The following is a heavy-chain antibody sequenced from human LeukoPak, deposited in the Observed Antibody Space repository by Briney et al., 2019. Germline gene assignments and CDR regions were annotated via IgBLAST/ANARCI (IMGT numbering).Heavy chain of an antibody. CDR2: ISRSGATI. V-gene: IGHV3-48*01. J-gene: IGHJ4*02. CDR1: GFTFSDYN. CDR3: ARDVYHSSGSPRLDY. D-gene: IGHD3-10*01. Sequence: GGSLRLSCVASGFTFSDYNVHWVRQVPGKGLEWISYISRSGATIYYADSVRGRFTISRDNAKISVYLQMNSLRAEDTAVYYCARDVYHSSGSPRLDYWGQGTLVTVSS.